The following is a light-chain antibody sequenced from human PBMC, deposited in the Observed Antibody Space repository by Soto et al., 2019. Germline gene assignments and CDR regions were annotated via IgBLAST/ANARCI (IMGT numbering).Light chain of an antibody. Sequence: DIQLTQSPSTLSASLGERVTITCRASQSISSWVAWYQQKPGKAPKLLIYDASSLESGVPSRFSGSGSGTEFTLTISSLQPDDFATYYCQQYNSYSAFGQGTKVDIK. V-gene: IGKV1-5*01. J-gene: IGKJ1*01. CDR2: DAS. CDR1: QSISSW. CDR3: QQYNSYSA.